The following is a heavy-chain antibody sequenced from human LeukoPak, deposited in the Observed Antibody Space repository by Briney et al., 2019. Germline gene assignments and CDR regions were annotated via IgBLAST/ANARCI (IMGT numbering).Heavy chain of an antibody. CDR1: GFTFDDYA. CDR3: AKDMRPSPSGLVIDY. D-gene: IGHD3-9*01. CDR2: TSWNSGSI. J-gene: IGHJ4*02. Sequence: SLRLSCAASGFTFDDYAMHWVRQAPGKGLEWVSGTSWNSGSIGYADSVKGRFTISRDNAKNSLYLQMNSLRAEDMALYYCAKDMRPSPSGLVIDYWGQGTLVTVSS. V-gene: IGHV3-9*03.